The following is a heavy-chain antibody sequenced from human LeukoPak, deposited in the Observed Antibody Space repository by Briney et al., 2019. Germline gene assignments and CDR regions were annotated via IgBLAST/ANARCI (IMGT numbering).Heavy chain of an antibody. J-gene: IGHJ3*02. CDR2: ISYDGSSR. CDR1: GFTFSSYA. V-gene: IGHV3-30*09. Sequence: GRSLRLSCAASGFTFSSYAMHWVRQAPGKGLEWVAVISYDGSSRYYADSVKGRFAISRDNSKNTLYLQMNSLRAEDTAVYYCASPAGLYLGELSLEAFDIWGQGTMVTVSS. D-gene: IGHD3-16*02. CDR3: ASPAGLYLGELSLEAFDI.